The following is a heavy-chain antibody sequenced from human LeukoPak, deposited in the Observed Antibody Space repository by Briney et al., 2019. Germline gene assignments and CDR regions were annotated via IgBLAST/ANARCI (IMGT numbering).Heavy chain of an antibody. J-gene: IGHJ4*02. V-gene: IGHV3-7*01. D-gene: IGHD2-2*01. CDR1: GFTFRSYW. CDR3: ASEGYCSSTSCYLGENYFDY. Sequence: PGGSLRLSCAASGFTFRSYWMSWVRQAPGKGLEWVANIRQDGNEKYYVDSVKGRFTISRDNAKNSLYLQMNSLRAEDTAVYYCASEGYCSSTSCYLGENYFDYWGQGTLVTVSS. CDR2: IRQDGNEK.